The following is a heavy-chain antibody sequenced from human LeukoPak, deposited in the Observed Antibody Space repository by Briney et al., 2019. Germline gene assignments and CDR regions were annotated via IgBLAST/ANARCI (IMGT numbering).Heavy chain of an antibody. V-gene: IGHV1-69*13. J-gene: IGHJ6*02. CDR1: GGAFSSYA. CDR3: ARGDILTGSYYYYGMDV. CDR2: IIPIFGTA. D-gene: IGHD3-9*01. Sequence: SVKASCKASGGAFSSYAISWVRQAPGQGLEWMGGIIPIFGTANYAQKFQGRVTITADESTSTAYMELSSLRSEDTAVYYCARGDILTGSYYYYGMDVWGQGTTVTVSS.